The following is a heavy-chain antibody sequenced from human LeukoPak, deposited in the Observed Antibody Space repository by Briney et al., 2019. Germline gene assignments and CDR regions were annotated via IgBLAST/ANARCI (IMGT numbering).Heavy chain of an antibody. CDR3: AGDTPPGGDYYFDY. V-gene: IGHV3-33*01. D-gene: IGHD3-16*01. CDR1: GFIFSTYG. J-gene: IGHJ4*02. CDR2: IWNAGTNT. Sequence: GGSLRLSCAASGFIFSTYGMHWVRQAPGKGLEWVALIWNAGTNTYYADSVKGRFTISRDNSKNTLYLQMNSLRAEDTAVYYCAGDTPPGGDYYFDYWGQETLVIVSS.